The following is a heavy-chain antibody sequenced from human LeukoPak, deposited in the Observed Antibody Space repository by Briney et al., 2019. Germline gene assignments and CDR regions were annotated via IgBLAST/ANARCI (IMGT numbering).Heavy chain of an antibody. J-gene: IGHJ3*02. D-gene: IGHD3-10*01. CDR2: IYSGGST. Sequence: GGSLRLSCAASGFTVSSNYMSWVRQAPGQGLEWVSVIYSGGSTYYADSVKGRFTISRDNSKNTLYLQMNSLRAEDTAVYYCASDVGRVDAFDIWGQGTMVTVSS. CDR3: ASDVGRVDAFDI. CDR1: GFTVSSNY. V-gene: IGHV3-66*02.